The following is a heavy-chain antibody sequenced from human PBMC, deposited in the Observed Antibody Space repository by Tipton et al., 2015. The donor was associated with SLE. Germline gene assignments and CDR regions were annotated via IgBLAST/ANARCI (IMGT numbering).Heavy chain of an antibody. CDR2: IRCDGSAT. Sequence: SLRLSCAASGFTFSSYAMSWVRQAPGKGLEWVSAIRCDGSATFYADSVKSRFTISRDNSKYTLYQQMDSLRAEDTRIYYCAKGGAGGLFFDSWGQGTLVTVSS. D-gene: IGHD3/OR15-3a*01. CDR1: GFTFSSYA. CDR3: AKGGAGGLFFDS. J-gene: IGHJ4*02. V-gene: IGHV3-23*01.